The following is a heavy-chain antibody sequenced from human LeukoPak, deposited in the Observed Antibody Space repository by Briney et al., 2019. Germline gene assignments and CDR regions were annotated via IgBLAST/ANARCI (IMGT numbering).Heavy chain of an antibody. Sequence: GGSLRLSCAASGFTFSSYAMSWVRQAPGKGLEWVSAISGSGGSTYYADSVKDRFTISRDNAKSSLYLQMNSLRAEDTAVYYCVSCEAVLWYFDLWGRGTLVTVSS. CDR2: ISGSGGST. CDR1: GFTFSSYA. J-gene: IGHJ2*01. V-gene: IGHV3-23*01. CDR3: VSCEAVLWYFDL. D-gene: IGHD1-1*01.